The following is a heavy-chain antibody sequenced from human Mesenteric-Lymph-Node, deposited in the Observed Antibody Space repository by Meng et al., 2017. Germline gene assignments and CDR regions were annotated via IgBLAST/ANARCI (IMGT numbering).Heavy chain of an antibody. J-gene: IGHJ6*02. D-gene: IGHD2-2*02. V-gene: IGHV4-61*02. Sequence: SETLSLTCTVSGGFISSGNYYWSWIRQPAGKGLEWIGRIYTSGSTNYNPSLKSRVTISVDTSKNQFSLKLSSVTAADTAVYYCARAVVVPAAIYYYYYGMDVWGQGTTVTVSS. CDR2: IYTSGST. CDR1: GGFISSGNYY. CDR3: ARAVVVPAAIYYYYYGMDV.